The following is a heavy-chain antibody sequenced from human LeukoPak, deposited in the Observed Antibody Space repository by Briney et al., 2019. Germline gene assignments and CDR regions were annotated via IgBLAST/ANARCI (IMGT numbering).Heavy chain of an antibody. Sequence: SETLSLTCTVSGGSISSYYWSWIRQPPGKGLEWIGYICYSGSTNYNPSLKSRVTISVDTSKNQFSLKLSSVTAADTAVYYCARRAVYYYGMDVWGQGTTVTVSS. CDR2: ICYSGST. CDR1: GGSISSYY. V-gene: IGHV4-59*08. J-gene: IGHJ6*02. CDR3: ARRAVYYYGMDV.